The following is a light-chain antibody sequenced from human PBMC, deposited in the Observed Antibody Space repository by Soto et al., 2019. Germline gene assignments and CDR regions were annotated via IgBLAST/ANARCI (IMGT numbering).Light chain of an antibody. Sequence: EIVMTQSPLSLPVTPGEPASISCRSGQSLLHSNGHNYLDWYLQKPGQSPQLLSYLGSNRSSRGTDSFSGSGAGTDFTLIISSVEADDVGVYYCMQSLQIPINFVGGTKVEIK. CDR2: LGS. V-gene: IGKV2-28*01. J-gene: IGKJ4*01. CDR1: QSLLHSNGHNY. CDR3: MQSLQIPIN.